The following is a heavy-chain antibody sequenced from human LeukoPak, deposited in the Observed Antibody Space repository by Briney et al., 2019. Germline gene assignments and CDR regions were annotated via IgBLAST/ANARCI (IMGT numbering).Heavy chain of an antibody. Sequence: GESLKIPCKGSGYSFTSYWIGWVRQMPGKGLEWMGIIYPGDSDTRYSPSFQGQVTISADKSISTAYLQWSSLKASDTAMYYCARRHAYYYDSSGYDKGYDYWGQGTLVTVSS. CDR1: GYSFTSYW. D-gene: IGHD3-22*01. J-gene: IGHJ4*02. CDR2: IYPGDSDT. CDR3: ARRHAYYYDSSGYDKGYDY. V-gene: IGHV5-51*01.